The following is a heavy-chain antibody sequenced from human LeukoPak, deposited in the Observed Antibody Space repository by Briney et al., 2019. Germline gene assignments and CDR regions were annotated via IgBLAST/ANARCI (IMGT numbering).Heavy chain of an antibody. D-gene: IGHD4-23*01. J-gene: IGHJ4*02. CDR2: ISAYNGNT. CDR1: GYTFTSYG. Sequence: GASVKVSCKASGYTFTSYGITWVRQAPGQGLEWMGWISAYNGNTNYAQKFQGRVTMTSDTSTSTAYMELRSLRSDDTAIYYCARDSSSKSLRWNYWGQGTLVTVSS. V-gene: IGHV1-18*01. CDR3: ARDSSSKSLRWNY.